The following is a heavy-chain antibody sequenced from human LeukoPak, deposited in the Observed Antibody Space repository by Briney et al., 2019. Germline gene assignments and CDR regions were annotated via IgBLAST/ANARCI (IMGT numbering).Heavy chain of an antibody. CDR3: TSMVWNDPGFDY. V-gene: IGHV3-7*03. D-gene: IGHD1-1*01. Sequence: PGGSLRLSCAASGFAFSSYAMSWVRQAPGKGLEWVANIKQDGSEKYYVDSVKGRFTISRDNAKNSLYLQMNSLRAEDTAVYYCTSMVWNDPGFDYWGQGTLVTVSS. CDR1: GFAFSSYA. CDR2: IKQDGSEK. J-gene: IGHJ4*02.